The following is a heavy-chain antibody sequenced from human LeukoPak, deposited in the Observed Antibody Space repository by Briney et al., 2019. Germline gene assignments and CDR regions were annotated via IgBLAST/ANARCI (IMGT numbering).Heavy chain of an antibody. D-gene: IGHD2-2*01. V-gene: IGHV3-21*01. Sequence: PGGSLRLSCAASGFTFSSYSMNWVRQAPGKGLEWVSSISSSSSYIYYADSVKGRFTISRDNAKNSPYLQMNSLRAEDTAVYYCARSLNIVVVPAAIDYWGQGTLVTVSS. CDR1: GFTFSSYS. CDR2: ISSSSSYI. J-gene: IGHJ4*02. CDR3: ARSLNIVVVPAAIDY.